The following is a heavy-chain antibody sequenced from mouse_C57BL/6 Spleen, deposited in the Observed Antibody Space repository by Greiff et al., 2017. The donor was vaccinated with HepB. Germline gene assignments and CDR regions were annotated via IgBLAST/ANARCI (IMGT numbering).Heavy chain of an antibody. V-gene: IGHV1-59*01. CDR3: ARSDGNYVYYLDY. CDR1: GYTFTSYW. J-gene: IGHJ2*01. D-gene: IGHD2-1*01. CDR2: IDPSDSYT. Sequence: VQLQQSGAELVRPGTSVKLSCKASGYTFTSYWMHWVKQRPGQGLEWIGVIDPSDSYTNYNQKFKGKATLTVDTSSSTAYMQLSSLTSEDSAVYYCARSDGNYVYYLDYWGQGTTLTVSS.